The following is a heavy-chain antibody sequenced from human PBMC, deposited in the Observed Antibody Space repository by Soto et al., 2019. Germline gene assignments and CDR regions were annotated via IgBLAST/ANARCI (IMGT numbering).Heavy chain of an antibody. Sequence: GGSLRLSCAASGFAFSTYWMSWVRQAPGKGLEWVANIKLDGSEKNYVDSVKGRFTISRDNAKNSLYLQMNSLRVEDTAVYYCARDPGGYCRPTNCHRALYWGQGALVNVSS. D-gene: IGHD3-10*01. CDR2: IKLDGSEK. V-gene: IGHV3-7*01. CDR3: ARDPGGYCRPTNCHRALY. CDR1: GFAFSTYW. J-gene: IGHJ4*02.